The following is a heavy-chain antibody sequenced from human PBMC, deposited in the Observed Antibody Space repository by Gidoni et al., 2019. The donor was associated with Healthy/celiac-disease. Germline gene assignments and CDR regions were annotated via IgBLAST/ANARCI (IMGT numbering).Heavy chain of an antibody. J-gene: IGHJ4*02. V-gene: IGHV4-34*01. Sequence: QVQLQQWGAGLLKPSETLSLTCAVYGGSFSGYYWSWIRQPPGKGLEWIGEINHSGSTNYNPSLKSRVTISVDTSKNQFSLKLSSVTAADTAVYYCARPSGYSSRRPLDYWGQGTLVTVSS. D-gene: IGHD6-13*01. CDR1: GGSFSGYY. CDR3: ARPSGYSSRRPLDY. CDR2: INHSGST.